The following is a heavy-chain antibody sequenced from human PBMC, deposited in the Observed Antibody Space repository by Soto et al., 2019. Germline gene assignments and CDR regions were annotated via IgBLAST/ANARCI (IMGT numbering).Heavy chain of an antibody. Sequence: NPGGSLRLSCAASGFTFSGYSMNWVRQAPGKGLEWVSSISSSSSYIYYADSVKGRFTISRDNAKNSLYLQMNSLRAEDTAVYYCARVAFGESDYYYYYGMDVWGQGTTVTVSS. CDR3: ARVAFGESDYYYYYGMDV. D-gene: IGHD3-10*01. V-gene: IGHV3-21*01. CDR1: GFTFSGYS. J-gene: IGHJ6*02. CDR2: ISSSSSYI.